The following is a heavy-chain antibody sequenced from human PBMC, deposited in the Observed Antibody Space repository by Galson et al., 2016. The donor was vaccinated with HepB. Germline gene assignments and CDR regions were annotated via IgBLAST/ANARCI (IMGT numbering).Heavy chain of an antibody. CDR2: ITPTGGST. V-gene: IGHV1-46*01. D-gene: IGHD3-16*01. CDR1: GYTFTSYY. J-gene: IGHJ4*02. Sequence: ASGYTFTSYYIHWVRQAPGQGLEWMGMITPTGGSTIYAQKFQGRVTVTRDTSTSTVYMALSSLRSEDTAVYYCARGGWGEPTDYWGQGTLVTVSS. CDR3: ARGGWGEPTDY.